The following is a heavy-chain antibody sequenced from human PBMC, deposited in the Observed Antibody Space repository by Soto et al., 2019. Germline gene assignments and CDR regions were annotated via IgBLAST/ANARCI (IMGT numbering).Heavy chain of an antibody. V-gene: IGHV3-53*01. J-gene: IGHJ4*02. Sequence: PGGSLRLSCVVSGFTVSSANYMSWVRQAPGKGLEWVSVIYPGDTTFYADSVKGRFTISRDNSKNTLYLQMNSLRAEDTAVYYCHGYGYWGQGTLVTVSS. CDR1: GFTVSSANY. D-gene: IGHD5-12*01. CDR3: HGYGY. CDR2: IYPGDTT.